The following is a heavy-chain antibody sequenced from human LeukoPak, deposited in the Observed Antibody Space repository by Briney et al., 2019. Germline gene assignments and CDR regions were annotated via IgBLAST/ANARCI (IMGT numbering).Heavy chain of an antibody. CDR2: IYWDVDR. J-gene: IGHJ3*02. D-gene: IGHD3-16*01. CDR3: AAIHLGAVDSFDI. Sequence: SGPTLVKPTQTLTLTCTFYGFSLSTRGAGVGWVRHPPGKALEWLARIYWDVDRRYSLSLKSALTITKDTSKNQVVLAMTNMDPVYTATYYYAAIHLGAVDSFDIWGQGTMVTVSS. V-gene: IGHV2-5*02. CDR1: GFSLSTRGAG.